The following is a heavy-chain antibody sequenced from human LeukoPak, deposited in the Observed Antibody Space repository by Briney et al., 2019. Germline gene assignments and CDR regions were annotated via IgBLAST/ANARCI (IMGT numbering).Heavy chain of an antibody. CDR3: ARANMVRGVGLFFDRNWFDP. Sequence: ASVKVSRKASGYTFTGYYMHWVRQAPGQGLEWMGWMNPYSGGTNYAQKFQGRVTMTRDTSISTAYMELSRLRSDDTAVYYCARANMVRGVGLFFDRNWFDPWGQGTLVTVSS. D-gene: IGHD3-10*01. CDR2: MNPYSGGT. J-gene: IGHJ5*02. CDR1: GYTFTGYY. V-gene: IGHV1-2*02.